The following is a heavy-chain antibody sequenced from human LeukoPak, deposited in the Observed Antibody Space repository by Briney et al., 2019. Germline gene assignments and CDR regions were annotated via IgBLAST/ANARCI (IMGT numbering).Heavy chain of an antibody. J-gene: IGHJ5*02. CDR1: GFPFSSYA. CDR3: ASVHFDFPYSSSWYTGNWFDP. CDR2: ISYDGSNK. Sequence: PGRSLRLSCAASGFPFSSYAMHWVRQAPGEGLEWVAVISYDGSNKYYADSVKGRFTISRDNSKNTLYLQMNSLRAEDTAVYYCASVHFDFPYSSSWYTGNWFDPWGQGTLVTVSS. V-gene: IGHV3-30*04. D-gene: IGHD6-13*01.